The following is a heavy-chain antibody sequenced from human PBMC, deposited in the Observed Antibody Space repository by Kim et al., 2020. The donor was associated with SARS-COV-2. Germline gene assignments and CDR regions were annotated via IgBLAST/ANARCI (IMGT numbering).Heavy chain of an antibody. V-gene: IGHV3-7*01. CDR3: ARGGPANPHRSRGHFDY. J-gene: IGHJ4*02. Sequence: GGSLRLSCAASGFTFSSYWMSWVRQAPGKGLEWVANIKQDGSEKYYVDSVKGRFTISRDNAKNSLYLQMNSLRAEDTAVYYCARGGPANPHRSRGHFDYWGQGTLVTVSS. CDR1: GFTFSSYW. CDR2: IKQDGSEK.